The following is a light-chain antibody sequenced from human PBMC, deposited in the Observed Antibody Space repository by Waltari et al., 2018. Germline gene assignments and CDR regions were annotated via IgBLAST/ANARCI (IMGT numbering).Light chain of an antibody. V-gene: IGKV4-1*01. CDR1: QSVLYSSNNKNY. J-gene: IGKJ1*01. Sequence: IVMTQSPDSLAVSLDERATINCKSSQSVLYSSNNKNYLAWYQQKPGQPPKLLIYWASTRESGVPDRFSGSGSGTDFTLTISSLQAEDVAVYYCQQYYSTPPTFGQGTKVEIK. CDR2: WAS. CDR3: QQYYSTPPT.